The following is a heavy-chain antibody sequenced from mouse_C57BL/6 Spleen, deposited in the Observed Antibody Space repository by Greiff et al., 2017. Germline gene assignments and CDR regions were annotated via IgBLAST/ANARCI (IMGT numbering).Heavy chain of an antibody. CDR3: ARSSGAY. V-gene: IGHV1-50*01. J-gene: IGHJ3*01. CDR1: GYTFTSYW. D-gene: IGHD3-2*02. Sequence: QVQLQQPGAELVKPGASVKLSCKASGYTFTSYWMQWVKQRPGQGLEWIGEIDPSDSYTNSTQKFKGKATLTVDTSSSTAYMQLSSLTSEDSAVYYCARSSGAYWGQGTLVTVSA. CDR2: IDPSDSYT.